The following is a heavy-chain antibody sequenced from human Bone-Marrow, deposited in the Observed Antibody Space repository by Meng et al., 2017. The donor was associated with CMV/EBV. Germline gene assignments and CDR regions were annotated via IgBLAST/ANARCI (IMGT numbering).Heavy chain of an antibody. J-gene: IGHJ4*02. Sequence: GESLKISCAASGFTFSDYYMTWIRQAPGKGPEWVSYISTSGSAIYYADSVRGRFTVSRDNAKNSLYLQMNSLRAEDTAVYYCASGAAIVVVPPTTYVDYWGQGTLVTVSS. CDR3: ASGAAIVVVPPTTYVDY. CDR2: ISTSGSAI. CDR1: GFTFSDYY. D-gene: IGHD2-2*01. V-gene: IGHV3-11*01.